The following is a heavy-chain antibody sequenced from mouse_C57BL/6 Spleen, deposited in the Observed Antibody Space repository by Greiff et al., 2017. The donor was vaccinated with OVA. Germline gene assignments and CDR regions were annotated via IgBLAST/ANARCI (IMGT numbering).Heavy chain of an antibody. V-gene: IGHV1-76*01. Sequence: QVHVKQSGAELVRPGASVKLSCKASGYTFTDYYINWVKQRPGQGLEWIARIYPGSGNTYYNEKFKGKATLTAEKSSSTAYMQLSSLTSEDSAVYFCAREPYYYGSSYDYAMDYWGQGTSVTVSS. J-gene: IGHJ4*01. CDR1: GYTFTDYY. CDR3: AREPYYYGSSYDYAMDY. CDR2: IYPGSGNT. D-gene: IGHD1-1*01.